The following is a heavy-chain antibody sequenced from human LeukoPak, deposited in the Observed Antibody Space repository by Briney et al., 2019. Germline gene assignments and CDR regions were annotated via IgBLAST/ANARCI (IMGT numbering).Heavy chain of an antibody. Sequence: GASVKVSCKASGGTFSSYAISWVRQAPGQGLEWMGGIIPIFGTANYAQKFQGRVTITADESTSTAYMELSSLRSEDTAVYYCARDKEVTSYYYNGMDVWGQGITVTVSS. CDR2: IIPIFGTA. D-gene: IGHD3-10*01. J-gene: IGHJ6*02. V-gene: IGHV1-69*13. CDR3: ARDKEVTSYYYNGMDV. CDR1: GGTFSSYA.